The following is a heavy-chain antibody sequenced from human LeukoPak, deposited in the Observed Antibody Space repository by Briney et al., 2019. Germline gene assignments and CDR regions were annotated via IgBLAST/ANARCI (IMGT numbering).Heavy chain of an antibody. J-gene: IGHJ5*02. V-gene: IGHV4-61*02. CDR1: GGSLSSGSYY. D-gene: IGHD3-22*01. Sequence: PSETLSLTCTVSGGSLSSGSYYWSWIRQPAGKGLEWIGRIYTSGSNNYNPSLKSRVTISVETSKNQFSLKLSSVTAAGTAVYFCARDNYYDRSGYYYVQGWFDPWGQGTLVTVSS. CDR2: IYTSGSN. CDR3: ARDNYYDRSGYYYVQGWFDP.